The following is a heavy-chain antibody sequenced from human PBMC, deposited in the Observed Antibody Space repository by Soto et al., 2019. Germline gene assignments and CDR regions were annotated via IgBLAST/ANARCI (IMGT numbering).Heavy chain of an antibody. D-gene: IGHD5-18*01. CDR3: ATSWSAYPPQIQLWSNRFDP. J-gene: IGHJ5*02. V-gene: IGHV1-24*01. CDR2: FDPEDGET. Sequence: ASVKVSCKVSGYTLTELSMHWVRQAPGKGLEWMGGFDPEDGETIYAQKFQGRVTMTEDTSTDTAYMELSSLRSEDTAVYYCATSWSAYPPQIQLWSNRFDPWGQGTLVTVSS. CDR1: GYTLTELS.